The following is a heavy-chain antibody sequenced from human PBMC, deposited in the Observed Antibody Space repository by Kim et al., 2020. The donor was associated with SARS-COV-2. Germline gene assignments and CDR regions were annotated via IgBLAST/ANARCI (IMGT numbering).Heavy chain of an antibody. D-gene: IGHD4-17*01. V-gene: IGHV4-34*01. J-gene: IGHJ3*02. CDR3: ARVRMGTVTTPDGAFDI. CDR2: INHSGST. CDR1: GGSFSGYY. Sequence: SETLSLTCAVYGGSFSGYYWSWIRQPPGKGLEWIGEINHSGSTNYNPSLKSRVTISVDTSKNQFSLKLSSVTAADTAVYYCARVRMGTVTTPDGAFDIWGQGTMVTVSS.